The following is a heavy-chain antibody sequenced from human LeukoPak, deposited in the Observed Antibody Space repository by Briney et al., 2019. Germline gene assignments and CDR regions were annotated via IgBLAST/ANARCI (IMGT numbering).Heavy chain of an antibody. Sequence: SETLSLTCAVYGGSFSGYYWSWIRQPPGKGLEWIGEINHSGDTNYNPSLKSRVTISVDTSKNQFSLKLSSVTAADTAVYYCARRTDTRGYRRFDYWGQGTLVTVSS. CDR1: GGSFSGYY. V-gene: IGHV4-34*01. J-gene: IGHJ4*02. CDR2: INHSGDT. CDR3: ARRTDTRGYRRFDY. D-gene: IGHD5-18*01.